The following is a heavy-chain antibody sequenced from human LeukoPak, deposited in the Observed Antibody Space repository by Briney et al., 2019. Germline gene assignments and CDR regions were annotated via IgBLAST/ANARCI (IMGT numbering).Heavy chain of an antibody. CDR3: ARASQPGIAAAGTTRGAFDI. Sequence: SETLSLTCTVSGGSISSSSYYWGWIRQPPGKGLEWIGSIYYSGSTYYNPSLKSRVTISVDTSKNQFSLKLSSVTAADTAVYYCARASQPGIAAAGTTRGAFDIWGQGTMVTVSS. D-gene: IGHD6-13*01. CDR1: GGSISSSSYY. CDR2: IYYSGST. V-gene: IGHV4-39*01. J-gene: IGHJ3*02.